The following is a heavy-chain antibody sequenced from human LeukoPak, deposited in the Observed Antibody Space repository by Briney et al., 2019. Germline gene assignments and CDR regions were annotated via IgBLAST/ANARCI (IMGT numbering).Heavy chain of an antibody. CDR1: GGSISSYY. Sequence: ETLSLTCTVSGGSISSYYWSWIRQPPGKGLEWIGYIYYSGSTNYNPSLKSRVTISVDTSKNQFSLKLSSVTAADTAVYYCARQGNYDSSGYPYNWFDPWGQGTLVTVSS. CDR2: IYYSGST. D-gene: IGHD3-22*01. J-gene: IGHJ5*02. CDR3: ARQGNYDSSGYPYNWFDP. V-gene: IGHV4-59*08.